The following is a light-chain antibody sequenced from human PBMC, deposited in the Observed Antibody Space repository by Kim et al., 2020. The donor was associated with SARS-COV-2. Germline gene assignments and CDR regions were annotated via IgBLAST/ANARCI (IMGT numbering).Light chain of an antibody. J-gene: IGKJ5*01. CDR1: QSVSSY. CDR2: DVS. CDR3: QQRYIWPPIT. Sequence: SPGERATLSCRASQSVSSYLAWYQQKPGQAPRLLIYDVSNRATGIPARCSGSGSGTDFTLTISSLEPEDFAIYYCQQRYIWPPITFGQGTRLEIK. V-gene: IGKV3-11*01.